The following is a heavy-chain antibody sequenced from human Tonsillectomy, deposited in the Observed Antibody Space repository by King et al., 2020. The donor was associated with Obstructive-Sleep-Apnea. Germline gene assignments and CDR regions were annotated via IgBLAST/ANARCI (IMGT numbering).Heavy chain of an antibody. J-gene: IGHJ6*02. V-gene: IGHV3-64*01. CDR3: AKDMGTPIISFLLSYYYGMDV. CDR2: ISSNGGST. D-gene: IGHD3-16*01. CDR1: GFTFSNYA. Sequence: VQLVESGGGLVQPGGSLRLSCAASGFTFSNYAMHWVRQAPGKGLEYVSAISSNGGSTLYATSVEGRFTVSRDNSKNTLYLQMGSLRAEDTAVYYCAKDMGTPIISFLLSYYYGMDVWGQGTTVTVSS.